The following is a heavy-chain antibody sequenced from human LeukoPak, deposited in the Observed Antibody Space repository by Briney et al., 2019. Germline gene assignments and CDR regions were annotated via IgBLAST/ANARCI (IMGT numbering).Heavy chain of an antibody. V-gene: IGHV1-18*01. CDR2: ISAYNGNT. CDR3: ARVAAGIQLGEPEFDY. CDR1: GYTFTSYG. D-gene: IGHD5-18*01. Sequence: GASVKVSCKASGYTFTSYGISWVRQAPGQGLEWMGWISAYNGNTNYAQKLQGRVTMTTDTSTSTAYMELRSLRSDDTAVYYCARVAAGIQLGEPEFDYSGQGTLVTVSS. J-gene: IGHJ4*02.